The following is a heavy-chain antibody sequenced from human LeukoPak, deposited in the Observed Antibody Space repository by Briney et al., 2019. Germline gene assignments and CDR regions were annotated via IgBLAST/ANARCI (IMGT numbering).Heavy chain of an antibody. V-gene: IGHV3-53*01. CDR3: AKDGSRQQLDFDYYGMDV. Sequence: PGGSLRLSCAASGFTVSSNYMSWVRQAPGKGLEWVSVIYSGGSTYYADSVKGRFTISRDNSKNTLYLQMNSLRAEDTAVYYCAKDGSRQQLDFDYYGMDVWGQGTTVTVSS. D-gene: IGHD6-13*01. CDR2: IYSGGST. J-gene: IGHJ6*02. CDR1: GFTVSSNY.